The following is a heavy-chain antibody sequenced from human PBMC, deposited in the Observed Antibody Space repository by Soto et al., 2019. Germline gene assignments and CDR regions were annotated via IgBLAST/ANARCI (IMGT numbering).Heavy chain of an antibody. D-gene: IGHD1-7*01. J-gene: IGHJ6*02. V-gene: IGHV1-8*01. CDR2: MNPNSGNT. CDR1: GYTFTSYD. CDR3: ARVTGTTGYYGMDV. Sequence: RASVKVSCKASGYTFTSYDINWVRQATGQGLEWMGWMNPNSGNTGYAQKFQGRVTMTRNTSISTAYMELSSLRSEDTAVYYCARVTGTTGYYGMDVWGQGTTVTVSS.